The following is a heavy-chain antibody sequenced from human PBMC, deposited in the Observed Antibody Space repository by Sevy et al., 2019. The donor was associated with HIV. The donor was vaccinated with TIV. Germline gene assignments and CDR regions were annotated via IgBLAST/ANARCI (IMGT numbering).Heavy chain of an antibody. CDR1: GFTFSNYG. D-gene: IGHD3-22*01. CDR3: ARGGXXXDXSAKRDFDY. J-gene: IGHJ4*02. Sequence: GGSLRLSCAASGFTFSNYGMHWVRQAPGKGLEWVAVIWNDGSNKYYADSVKGRFTISRDNSKNTLYLQMNSLRVEDXXXYFCARGGXXXDXSAKRDFDYWGQGTLVTVSS. CDR2: IWNDGSNK. V-gene: IGHV3-33*01.